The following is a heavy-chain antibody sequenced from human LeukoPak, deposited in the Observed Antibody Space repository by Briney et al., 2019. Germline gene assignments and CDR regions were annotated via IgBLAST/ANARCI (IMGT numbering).Heavy chain of an antibody. CDR3: ATTTGDWFDP. CDR2: ISGSGGST. D-gene: IGHD4-17*01. J-gene: IGHJ5*02. V-gene: IGHV3-23*01. Sequence: PGGSLRLSCAASEFSLSSYAMSWVRQAPGKGLEWVSAISGSGGSTYYADSVKGRFTISRDNSKNTLYLQMNSLRAEDTAVYYCATTTGDWFDPWGQGTLVTVSS. CDR1: EFSLSSYA.